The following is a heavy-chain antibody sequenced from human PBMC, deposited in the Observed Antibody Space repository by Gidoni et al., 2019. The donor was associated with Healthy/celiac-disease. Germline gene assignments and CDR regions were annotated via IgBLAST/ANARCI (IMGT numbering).Heavy chain of an antibody. CDR2: INPNSGGT. CDR1: GYY. CDR3: ARTHGSPAGKGKNWFDP. J-gene: IGHJ5*02. Sequence: GYYMHWVRQAPGQGLEWMGWINPNSGGTNYAQKFQGRVTMTRDTSISTAYIELSRLGSDATAVYYCARTHGSPAGKGKNWFDPWGQGTLVTVSS. V-gene: IGHV1-2*02. D-gene: IGHD1-1*01.